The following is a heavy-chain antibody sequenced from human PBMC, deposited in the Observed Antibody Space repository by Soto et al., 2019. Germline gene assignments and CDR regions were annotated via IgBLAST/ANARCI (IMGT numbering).Heavy chain of an antibody. CDR3: VRGCGSANCRYFFDV. D-gene: IGHD2-2*01. CDR2: IRQDGIEK. J-gene: IGHJ6*03. CDR1: EFAFSTYW. V-gene: IGHV3-7*01. Sequence: EVQLVESGGDLVQPGGSLRLSCAASEFAFSTYWMSWVRQAPGKGLEWVATIRQDGIEKHCVDSVKGRFTISRDNAKNSLFLQMDSLRAEDTAGYYCVRGCGSANCRYFFDVWGKGTTVTVSS.